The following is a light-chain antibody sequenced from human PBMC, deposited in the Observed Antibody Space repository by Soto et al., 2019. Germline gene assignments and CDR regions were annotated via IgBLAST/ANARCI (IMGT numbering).Light chain of an antibody. CDR2: DNI. CDR3: GTWDGSRNWV. V-gene: IGLV1-51*01. CDR1: SSNIGNNY. J-gene: IGLJ3*02. Sequence: QSVLTQSPSVSAPPGQKVTISCSGTSSNIGNNYVSWYQQFPDTAPKLLIYDNIKRPSGIPDRFSGSKSGTSATLVITGLQTGDEADYYCGTWDGSRNWVFGGGTKLTV.